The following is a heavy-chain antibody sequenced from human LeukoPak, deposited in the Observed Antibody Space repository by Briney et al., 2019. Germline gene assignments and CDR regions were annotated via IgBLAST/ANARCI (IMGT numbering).Heavy chain of an antibody. CDR2: IIPIFGTA. J-gene: IGHJ5*02. D-gene: IGHD4-11*01. CDR3: ARDGTTYNWFDP. Sequence: GASVKVSCKASGGTFSSYAISWVRQAPGQGLEWMGGIIPIFGTANYAQEFQGRVTITADESTSTAYMELSSLRSEDTAVYYCARDGTTYNWFDPWGQGTLVTASS. CDR1: GGTFSSYA. V-gene: IGHV1-69*13.